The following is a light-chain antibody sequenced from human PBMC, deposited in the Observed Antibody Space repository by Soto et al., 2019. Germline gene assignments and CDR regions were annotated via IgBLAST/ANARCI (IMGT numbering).Light chain of an antibody. V-gene: IGKV3-20*01. J-gene: IGKJ2*01. CDR1: QSVSSSY. Sequence: EIVLTQSPGTLSLSPGERATLSCRASQSVSSSYLAWYQQKPGQAPRLLIYGASIRATGIPDRFSGSGSGTVLTLTIISLEPEDFSVYYCQQYGSSPLYTFCQGTKLEIK. CDR2: GAS. CDR3: QQYGSSPLYT.